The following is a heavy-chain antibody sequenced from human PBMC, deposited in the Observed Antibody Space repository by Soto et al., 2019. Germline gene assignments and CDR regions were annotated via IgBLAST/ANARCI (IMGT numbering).Heavy chain of an antibody. D-gene: IGHD6-13*01. CDR1: GGTFSSYA. J-gene: IGHJ4*02. CDR3: AREGLAAAAPAGFDY. V-gene: IGHV1-69*13. Sequence: ASVTVSCKASGGTFSSYAISWVRQAPGQGLEWMGGIIPIFGTANYAQKFQGRVTITADESTSTAYMELSSLRSEDTAVYYCAREGLAAAAPAGFDYWGQGTLVTVSS. CDR2: IIPIFGTA.